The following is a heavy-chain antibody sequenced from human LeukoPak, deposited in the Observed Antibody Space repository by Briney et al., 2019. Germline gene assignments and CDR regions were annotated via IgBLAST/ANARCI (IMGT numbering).Heavy chain of an antibody. CDR3: ARHGRCMVRGVCNDY. CDR2: IIPIFGTA. CDR1: GGTFSSYA. Sequence: SVKVSCKASGGTFSSYAISWVRQAPGQVLEWMVGIIPIFGTANYAQKFQGRVTITADESTSTAYMELSSLRSEDTAVYYCARHGRCMVRGVCNDYWGQGTLVTVSS. J-gene: IGHJ4*02. V-gene: IGHV1-69*13. D-gene: IGHD3-10*01.